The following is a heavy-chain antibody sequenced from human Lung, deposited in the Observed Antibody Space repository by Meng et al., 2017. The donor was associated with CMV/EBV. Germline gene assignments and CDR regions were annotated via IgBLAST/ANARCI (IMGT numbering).Heavy chain of an antibody. CDR2: VNSNNDAT. CDR3: VRSSGWSLFDY. D-gene: IGHD6-19*01. CDR1: GLTFSDYY. J-gene: IGHJ4*02. V-gene: IGHV1-2*02. Sequence: EQVGQSGAEMKKPGASVKVSCTTSGLTFSDYYIHWVRQAPGQGLEWMGWVNSNNDATNYARKFQGRVSMTRDTSISTAHMELSRLMSDDTAVYYCVRSSGWSLFDYWGQGTLVTVSS.